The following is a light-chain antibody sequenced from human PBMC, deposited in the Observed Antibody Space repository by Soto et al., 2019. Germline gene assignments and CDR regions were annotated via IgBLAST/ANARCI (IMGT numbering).Light chain of an antibody. Sequence: QSALTQPRSVSGSPGQSVTISCTGTSSDVGAYNYVSWYQQHPGKAPKLMISDVTKRPSGVPDRFSGSKSGNTASLTISGLQAEDEADYYCCSYAGSYTYVFGGGTKVTVL. V-gene: IGLV2-11*01. CDR2: DVT. CDR3: CSYAGSYTYV. CDR1: SSDVGAYNY. J-gene: IGLJ2*01.